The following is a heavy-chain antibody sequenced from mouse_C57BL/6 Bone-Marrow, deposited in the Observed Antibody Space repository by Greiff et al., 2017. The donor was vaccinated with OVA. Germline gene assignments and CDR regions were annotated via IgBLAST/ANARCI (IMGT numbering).Heavy chain of an antibody. J-gene: IGHJ3*01. CDR1: GFTFTDYY. Sequence: EVKLVESGGGLVQPGGSLSLSCAASGFTFTDYYMSWVRQPPGKALEWLGFIRNKANGYTTEYSGSVKDQFTISRDNSQSILYLQMNTLRAEDMSTYYCARYAHYAHFAYWGQGTLVTVSA. D-gene: IGHD1-1*02. V-gene: IGHV7-3*01. CDR2: IRNKANGYTT. CDR3: ARYAHYAHFAY.